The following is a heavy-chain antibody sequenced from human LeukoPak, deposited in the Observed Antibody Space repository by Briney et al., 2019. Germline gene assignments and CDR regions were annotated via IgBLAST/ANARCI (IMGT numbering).Heavy chain of an antibody. CDR3: ARVGDYALKD. Sequence: SETLSLTCTVSGGSISNYWSWIRQPAGKGLEWIGRIYTSGSTNYNPSLKSRVTMSVDTSKSQCTLKLSSVTAADTAVYYCARVGDYALKDWGQGTLVTASS. CDR2: IYTSGST. V-gene: IGHV4-4*07. D-gene: IGHD2-2*01. CDR1: GGSISNY. J-gene: IGHJ4*02.